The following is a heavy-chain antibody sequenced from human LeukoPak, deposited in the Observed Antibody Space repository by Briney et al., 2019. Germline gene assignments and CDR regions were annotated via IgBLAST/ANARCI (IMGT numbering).Heavy chain of an antibody. D-gene: IGHD5-12*01. V-gene: IGHV1-2*02. CDR2: INPNSGGT. J-gene: IGHJ3*02. Sequence: ASVKVSCRASGYTFTTYYLHWVRQAPGQGLEWMGWINPNSGGTNYAQKFQGRVTMTRDTSISTAYMELSRLRSDDTAVYYCARGGRRGYSGYDAPDAFDIWGQGTMVTVSS. CDR3: ARGGRRGYSGYDAPDAFDI. CDR1: GYTFTTYY.